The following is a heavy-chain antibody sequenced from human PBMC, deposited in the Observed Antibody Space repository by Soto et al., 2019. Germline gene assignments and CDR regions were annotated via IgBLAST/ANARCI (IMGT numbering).Heavy chain of an antibody. CDR2: IVPIVDTS. V-gene: IGHV1-69*12. D-gene: IGHD2-15*01. CDR3: VRVVAIPGSPDN. Sequence: QVQLVQSGAEVRQPASSVKVSCKTSGGTFSSYAITWVRQAPGQGLEWMGGIVPIVDTSTYAQKFQGRVTIAAHXSTSTVYMELSSLKSDDTAVYYCVRVVAIPGSPDNWGQGTLVTVSS. J-gene: IGHJ4*02. CDR1: GGTFSSYA.